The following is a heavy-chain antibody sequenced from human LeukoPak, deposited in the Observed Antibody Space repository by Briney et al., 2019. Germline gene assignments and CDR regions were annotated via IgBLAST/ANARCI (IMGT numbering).Heavy chain of an antibody. J-gene: IGHJ5*02. CDR1: GGSISSSSHY. Sequence: SETLSLTCTVSGGSISSSSHYWAWIRQPPGKGLEWIATIYYTGSTYYHPSLRSRATIFDDTSKNPLSLRLNSVTAADTAVYYCARSEVPASIRIHPWGQGTLVTVSS. CDR3: ARSEVPASIRIHP. V-gene: IGHV4-39*01. CDR2: IYYTGST. D-gene: IGHD2-2*01.